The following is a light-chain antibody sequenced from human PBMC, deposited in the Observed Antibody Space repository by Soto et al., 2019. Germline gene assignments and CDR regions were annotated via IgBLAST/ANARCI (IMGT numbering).Light chain of an antibody. J-gene: IGKJ1*01. CDR1: QSLSGN. V-gene: IGKV3-15*01. Sequence: EIVMTQSPATLAGSPGETVTLSCRASQSLSGNLAWYQQKPGQAPRLLIFRASTRATGVPARFSGRGSGTEFTLTISGLQSEDFAVYFCHQDFNLPWTFGQGTKVDIK. CDR2: RAS. CDR3: HQDFNLPWT.